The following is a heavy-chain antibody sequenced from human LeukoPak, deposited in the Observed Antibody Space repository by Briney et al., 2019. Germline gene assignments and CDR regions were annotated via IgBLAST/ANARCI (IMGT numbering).Heavy chain of an antibody. D-gene: IGHD6-13*01. CDR1: GYTFTGYY. V-gene: IGHV1-2*02. Sequence: GASVKVSCKASGYTFTGYYMHWVRQAPGQGLEWMGWISPKSGGTNYAQRFQGRVTMTRDTSISTVYMELSRLRSDDTAVYYCARDGSAAGAPNPFDIWGQGTMVTVSS. CDR2: ISPKSGGT. CDR3: ARDGSAAGAPNPFDI. J-gene: IGHJ3*02.